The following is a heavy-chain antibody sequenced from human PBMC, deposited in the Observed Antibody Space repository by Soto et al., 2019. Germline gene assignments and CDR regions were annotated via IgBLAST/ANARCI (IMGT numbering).Heavy chain of an antibody. Sequence: EVQLLESGGGVVQPGGSLRLSCVASGFKFKKFAMAWVRQAPGEGLEWVSGISCCGGSTSYADSVKGRFSIARDDSKNTLSLQMNSLRVEDTAQYYCAKVDVEQWLVPHLDNWGQGTLVTVS. CDR2: ISCCGGST. CDR1: GFKFKKFA. CDR3: AKVDVEQWLVPHLDN. J-gene: IGHJ4*02. V-gene: IGHV3-23*01. D-gene: IGHD6-19*01.